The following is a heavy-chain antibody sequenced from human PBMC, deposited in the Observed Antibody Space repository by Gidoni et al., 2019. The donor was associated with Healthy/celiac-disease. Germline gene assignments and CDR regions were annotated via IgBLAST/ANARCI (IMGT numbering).Heavy chain of an antibody. CDR2: TIPSLGIA. V-gene: IGHV1-69*04. J-gene: IGHJ4*02. CDR1: GGPFSSYA. D-gene: IGHD1-26*01. Sequence: QVQLVQSGAEVKKTGSSVKVSCKASGGPFSSYAISWVRQAPGQGLEWMGRTIPSLGIANYEQKFQGRVRITADKSTSTAYMGLSSLRSEDTAVYYCARGVGATIWIDYWGQGTLVTVSS. CDR3: ARGVGATIWIDY.